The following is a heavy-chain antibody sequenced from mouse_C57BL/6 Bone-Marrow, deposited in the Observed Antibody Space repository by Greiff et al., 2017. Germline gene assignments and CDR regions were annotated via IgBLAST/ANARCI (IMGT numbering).Heavy chain of an antibody. CDR2: IYPRSGNT. CDR1: GYTFTSSG. CDR3: ARSGEWVLRDFDY. V-gene: IGHV1-81*01. D-gene: IGHD2-3*01. J-gene: IGHJ2*01. Sequence: VQLQQSGAELARPGASVKLSCKASGYTFTSSGISWVKQRTGQGLEWIGEIYPRSGNTYYNEKFKGKATLTADKSSSTAYMELRSLTSEDSAVYFCARSGEWVLRDFDYWGQGTTLTVSS.